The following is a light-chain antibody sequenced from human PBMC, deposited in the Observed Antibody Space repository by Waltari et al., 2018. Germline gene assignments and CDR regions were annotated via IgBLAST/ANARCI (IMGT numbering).Light chain of an antibody. J-gene: IGLJ6*01. Sequence: QSVLTQPPSVSGAPGPTVTISCTGSSPNIGAGYDVHWYQQLPGTAPKLLIYGNSNRPSGVPDRFSGSKSGTSASLAITGLQAEDEADYYCQSYDSSLSGFNVFGSGTKVTVL. CDR3: QSYDSSLSGFNV. CDR1: SPNIGAGYD. CDR2: GNS. V-gene: IGLV1-40*01.